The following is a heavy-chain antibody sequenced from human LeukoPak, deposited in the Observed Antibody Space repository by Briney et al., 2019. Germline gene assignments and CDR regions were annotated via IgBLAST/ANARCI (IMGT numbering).Heavy chain of an antibody. Sequence: GGSLRLSCAASGFNFSTYGMHWVRQAPGKGLEWMAFIRYDGSNKYYADSVKGRFTISRDNSKNTVYLQMNSLRTEDTSVFYCAKDCFRVSTSCYNFDSWGQGTPVTVSS. CDR2: IRYDGSNK. CDR1: GFNFSTYG. J-gene: IGHJ4*02. V-gene: IGHV3-30*02. CDR3: AKDCFRVSTSCYNFDS. D-gene: IGHD2-2*01.